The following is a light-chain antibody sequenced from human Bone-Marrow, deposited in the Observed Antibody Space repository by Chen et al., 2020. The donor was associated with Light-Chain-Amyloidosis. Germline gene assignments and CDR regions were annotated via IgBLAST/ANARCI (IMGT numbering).Light chain of an antibody. Sequence: SALTLPASVSGSPGQSLTLPGPGPSSDVGGDNHVSWYQQHPDKAPKLMIYEVTNRPSWVPYRFSGSKSDNTASLTISGLQTEDEADYFCSSYTITNTLVFGSGTRVTVL. CDR1: SSDVGGDNH. J-gene: IGLJ1*01. CDR2: EVT. V-gene: IGLV2-14*01. CDR3: SSYTITNTLV.